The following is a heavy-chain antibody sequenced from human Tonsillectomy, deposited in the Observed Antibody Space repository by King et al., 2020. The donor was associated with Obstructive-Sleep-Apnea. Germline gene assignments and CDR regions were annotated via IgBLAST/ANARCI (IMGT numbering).Heavy chain of an antibody. J-gene: IGHJ6*02. CDR3: AKDGGGVDNYYYYYGMDV. CDR1: GFTFSSYG. D-gene: IGHD2-8*02. Sequence: VQLVESGGGVVQPGRSLRLSCAASGFTFSSYGMHWVRQAPGKGLEWVAVISYDGSNKYYADSVKGRFTISRDNSKNTLYLQMNSLRAEDTAVYYCAKDGGGVDNYYYYYGMDVWGQGTTVTVSS. V-gene: IGHV3-30*18. CDR2: ISYDGSNK.